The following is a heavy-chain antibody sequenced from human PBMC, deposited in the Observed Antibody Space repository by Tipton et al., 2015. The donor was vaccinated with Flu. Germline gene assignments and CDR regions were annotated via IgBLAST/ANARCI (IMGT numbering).Heavy chain of an antibody. CDR2: IYPGDSDT. CDR1: GYSFTSYW. V-gene: IGHV5-51*01. D-gene: IGHD6-19*01. Sequence: QLVQSGAEVKKPGESLKISCKGSGYSFTSYWIGWVRQMPGKGLEWMGIIYPGDSDTRYSPAFQGQGTTSAGKAISIAHLQWSSLKAADTAMYSCARKGDSRGWYGGNYWYFDLWGRGTLVTVSS. J-gene: IGHJ2*01. CDR3: ARKGDSRGWYGGNYWYFDL.